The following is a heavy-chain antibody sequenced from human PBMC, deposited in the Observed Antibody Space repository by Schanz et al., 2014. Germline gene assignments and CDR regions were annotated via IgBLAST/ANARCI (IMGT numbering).Heavy chain of an antibody. CDR2: IKRDGSEK. J-gene: IGHJ6*02. CDR1: GFTFSDYW. CDR3: LAPDYGMDV. Sequence: EVQLVASGGGLVQPGGSLRLSCTASGFTFSDYWMSWVRQAPGKGPEWVANIKRDGSEKNYLDSVKGRFTISRDNAKNSLFLQMNSLRAEDTAVYYCLAPDYGMDVWGQGTTVTVSS. V-gene: IGHV3-7*02.